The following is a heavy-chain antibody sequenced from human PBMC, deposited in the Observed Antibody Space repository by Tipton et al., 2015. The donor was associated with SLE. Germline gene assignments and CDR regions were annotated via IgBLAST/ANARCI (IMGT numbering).Heavy chain of an antibody. V-gene: IGHV4-34*01. CDR3: ATTIWTPLIAFDI. Sequence: TLSLTCAVYGGSFSGYYWNWIRQPPGKGLEWIGEINDRGSTKYNPSLESRVNISVDTSKNRFSLKLSSVTAADTAVYYCATTIWTPLIAFDIWGQGTMVTVSS. J-gene: IGHJ3*02. D-gene: IGHD3/OR15-3a*01. CDR1: GGSFSGYY. CDR2: INDRGST.